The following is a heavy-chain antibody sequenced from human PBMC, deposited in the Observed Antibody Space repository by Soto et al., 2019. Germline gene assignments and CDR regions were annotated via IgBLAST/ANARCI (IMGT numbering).Heavy chain of an antibody. CDR1: GFTFRNYN. J-gene: IGHJ4*02. CDR2: ISGASGTI. Sequence: GGSLRLSCAASGFTFRNYNMNWVRQAPGKGLEWLSYISGASGTIYYADSMQGRFTISRDNAKNSLYLQMNSLRAEDTAMYYCARDHPHSYGVYYFDYWGQGT. CDR3: ARDHPHSYGVYYFDY. V-gene: IGHV3-48*01. D-gene: IGHD5-18*01.